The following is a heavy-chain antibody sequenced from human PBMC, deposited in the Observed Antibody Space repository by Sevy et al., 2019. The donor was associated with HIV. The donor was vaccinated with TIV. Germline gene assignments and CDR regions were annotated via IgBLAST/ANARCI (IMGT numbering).Heavy chain of an antibody. V-gene: IGHV3-23*01. CDR3: AKRSVYGDYDY. Sequence: GGSLRLSCAASGFTFSSYSMNWVRQALGNGLEWVSGISESGCSTYYADSVRGRFTISRDNSKNTLFLQMNSLRVEDTAVYYCAKRSVYGDYDYSGQRTMVTVSS. J-gene: IGHJ4*02. D-gene: IGHD4-17*01. CDR2: ISESGCST. CDR1: GFTFSSYS.